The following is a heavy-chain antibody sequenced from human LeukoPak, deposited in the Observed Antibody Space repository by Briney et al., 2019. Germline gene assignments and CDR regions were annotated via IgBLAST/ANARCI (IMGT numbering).Heavy chain of an antibody. D-gene: IGHD3-22*01. Sequence: SVKVSCKASGGTFSSYAISWVRQAPGQGLEWMGRIIPILGIANYAQKFQGRVTITADKSTSTAYMELSSLRSEDTAVYYCAREGTRYYDSSGSDYWGQGTLVTVSS. CDR3: AREGTRYYDSSGSDY. CDR1: GGTFSSYA. J-gene: IGHJ4*02. V-gene: IGHV1-69*04. CDR2: IIPILGIA.